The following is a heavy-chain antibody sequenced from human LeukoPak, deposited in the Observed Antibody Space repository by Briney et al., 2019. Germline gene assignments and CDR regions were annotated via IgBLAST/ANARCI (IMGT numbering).Heavy chain of an antibody. Sequence: GGSLRLSCAASGFTVSSNYMSWVRQAPGKGLEGVSVIYSGGSTYYADSVKGRFTISRDNSKNTLYLQMNSLRAEDTAVYYCAGDPDSSSWSPHFDYWGQGTLVTVSS. CDR3: AGDPDSSSWSPHFDY. CDR2: IYSGGST. V-gene: IGHV3-66*01. D-gene: IGHD6-13*01. J-gene: IGHJ4*02. CDR1: GFTVSSNY.